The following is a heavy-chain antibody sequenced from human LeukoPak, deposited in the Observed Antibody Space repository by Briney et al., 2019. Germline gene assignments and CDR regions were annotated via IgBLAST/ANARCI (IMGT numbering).Heavy chain of an antibody. Sequence: ASVKVSCKASGYTFTGYYMHWVRQAPGQGLELMGRINPNSGGTNYAQKFQGRVTMTRDTSISTAYMELSRLRSDDTAVYYCARDMSPENSQIDYWGQGTLVTVSS. CDR1: GYTFTGYY. CDR3: ARDMSPENSQIDY. V-gene: IGHV1-2*06. D-gene: IGHD3-10*02. J-gene: IGHJ4*02. CDR2: INPNSGGT.